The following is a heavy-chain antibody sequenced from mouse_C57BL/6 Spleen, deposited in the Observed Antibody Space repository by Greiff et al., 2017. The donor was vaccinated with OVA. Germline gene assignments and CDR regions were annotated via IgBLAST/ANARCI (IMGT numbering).Heavy chain of an antibody. V-gene: IGHV5-6*01. Sequence: EVQVVESGGDLVKPGGSLKLSCAASGFTFSSYGMSWVRQTPDKRLEWVATISSGGSYTYYPDSVKGRFTISRDNAKNTLYLQMSSLKSEDTAMYYCARLGVTTVVQGFDYWGQGTTLTVSS. D-gene: IGHD1-1*01. J-gene: IGHJ2*01. CDR1: GFTFSSYG. CDR2: ISSGGSYT. CDR3: ARLGVTTVVQGFDY.